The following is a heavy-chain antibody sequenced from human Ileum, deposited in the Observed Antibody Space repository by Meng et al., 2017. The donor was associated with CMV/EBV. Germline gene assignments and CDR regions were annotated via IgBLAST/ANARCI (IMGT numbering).Heavy chain of an antibody. CDR1: EFTFSAYG. V-gene: IGHV3-33*01. CDR3: ASPSPYPGPFDL. CDR2: IWPDGSNK. D-gene: IGHD1-14*01. J-gene: IGHJ2*01. Sequence: CLASEFTFSAYGIHWVRQSPVKGLEWVAAIWPDGSNKFYLNSVKGRFTISRENSKNLLYLQMNSLRAEDTAVYYCASPSPYPGPFDLWGRGTLVTVSS.